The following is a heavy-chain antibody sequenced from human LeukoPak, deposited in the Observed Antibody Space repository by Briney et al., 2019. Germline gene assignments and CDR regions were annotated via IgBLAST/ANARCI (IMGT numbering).Heavy chain of an antibody. Sequence: GGSLRLSCAGSGFSFSRYAMNWVRQAPGKGLEWVSSISDSGGNTYYADSVKGRFTISRDNSKNTLYLQMNSLSAEDTAVYYCARDLGRATYYGSGSYGDYWGQGTLVTVSS. CDR2: ISDSGGNT. J-gene: IGHJ4*02. V-gene: IGHV3-23*01. CDR3: ARDLGRATYYGSGSYGDY. CDR1: GFSFSRYA. D-gene: IGHD3-10*01.